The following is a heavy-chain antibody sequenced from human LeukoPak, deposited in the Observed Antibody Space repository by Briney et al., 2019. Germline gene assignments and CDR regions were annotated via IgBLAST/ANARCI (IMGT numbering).Heavy chain of an antibody. D-gene: IGHD2-21*02. J-gene: IGHJ4*02. CDR2: MNPNSGNT. CDR3: ARAWYCGGDCFTGSDY. CDR1: GYTFTSYD. V-gene: IGHV1-8*01. Sequence: ASVKVSCKASGYTFTSYDINWVRQATGQGLKWMGWMNPNSGNTGYAQKFQGRVTMTRNTSISTAYMELSSLRSEDTAVYYCARAWYCGGDCFTGSDYWGQGTLVTVSS.